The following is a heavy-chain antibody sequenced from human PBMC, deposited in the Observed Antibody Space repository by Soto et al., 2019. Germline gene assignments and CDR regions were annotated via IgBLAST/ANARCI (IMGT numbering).Heavy chain of an antibody. CDR1: GFTFSSYG. CDR2: ISYDGSNK. D-gene: IGHD3-9*01. CDR3: AKDLDIASDYYYGMDV. Sequence: PGGSLRLSCAASGFTFSSYGMHWVRQAPGKGLEWVAVISYDGSNKYYADSVKGRFTISRDNSKNTLYLQMNSPRAEDTAVYYCAKDLDIASDYYYGMDVWGQGTTVTVSS. V-gene: IGHV3-30*18. J-gene: IGHJ6*02.